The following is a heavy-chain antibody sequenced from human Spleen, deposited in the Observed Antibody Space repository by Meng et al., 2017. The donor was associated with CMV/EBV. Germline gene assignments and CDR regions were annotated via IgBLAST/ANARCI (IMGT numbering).Heavy chain of an antibody. J-gene: IGHJ5*02. D-gene: IGHD3-3*01. CDR3: ARYLRFLEFDP. Sequence: ESLKISCTVSGGSIHYYSWAWIRQPPGKGLEWIASIYSTGSPTYNPSLESRITLSSDTSSSHFSLSLSSVTAADTAVYYCARYLRFLEFDPWGQGTLVTVSS. CDR2: IYSTGSP. CDR1: GGSIHYYS. V-gene: IGHV4-59*01.